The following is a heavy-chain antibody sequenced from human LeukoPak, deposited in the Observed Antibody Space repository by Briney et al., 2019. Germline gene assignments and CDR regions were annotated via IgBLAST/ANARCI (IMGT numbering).Heavy chain of an antibody. V-gene: IGHV4-59*01. D-gene: IGHD6-6*01. CDR3: ATQYSSSSQYYYYYYMDV. J-gene: IGHJ6*03. Sequence: SETLSLTCTVSGDSISSYYWSWIRQPPGKGLEWIGYIYHSGSTYYNPSLKSRVTISVDTSKNQFSLKLSSVTAADTAVYYCATQYSSSSQYYYYYYMDVWGKGTTVTVSS. CDR1: GDSISSYY. CDR2: IYHSGST.